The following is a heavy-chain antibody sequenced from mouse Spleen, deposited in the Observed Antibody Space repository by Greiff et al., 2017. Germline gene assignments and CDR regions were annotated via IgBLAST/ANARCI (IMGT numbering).Heavy chain of an antibody. D-gene: IGHD1-2*01. Sequence: VQLQQPGAELVKPGASVKLSCKASGYTFTSYWMQWVKQRPGQGLEWIGEIDPSDSYTNYNQKFKGKATLTVDTSSSTAYMQLSSLTSEDSAVYYCARRGTITTADYWGQGTTLTVSS. V-gene: IGHV1-50*01. CDR3: ARRGTITTADY. CDR2: IDPSDSYT. CDR1: GYTFTSYW. J-gene: IGHJ2*01.